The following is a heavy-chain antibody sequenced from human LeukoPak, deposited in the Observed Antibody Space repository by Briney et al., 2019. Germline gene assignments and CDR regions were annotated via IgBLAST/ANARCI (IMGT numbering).Heavy chain of an antibody. V-gene: IGHV4-59*01. CDR2: IYYSGST. CDR1: GGSISSYY. Sequence: SETLSLTCTVSGGSISSYYWSWIRQPPGKGLEWIGYIYYSGSTNYNPSLKSRVTISVDTSKNQFSLKLSSVTAADTAVYYCARTSYDYVWGSYRSHFDYWGQGTLVTVSS. CDR3: ARTSYDYVWGSYRSHFDY. J-gene: IGHJ4*02. D-gene: IGHD3-16*02.